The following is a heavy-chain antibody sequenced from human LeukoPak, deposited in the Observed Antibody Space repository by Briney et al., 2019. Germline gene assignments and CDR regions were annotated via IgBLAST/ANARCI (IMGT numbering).Heavy chain of an antibody. D-gene: IGHD3-22*01. CDR2: INPNSGGT. CDR1: GYTFTGYY. V-gene: IGHV1-2*04. CDR3: ARVGDDSSGYHDY. Sequence: ASVKVSCKASGYTFTGYYMHWVRQAPGQGLEWMGWINPNSGGTNYAQKFQGWVTMTRDTSISTAYMELSRLRSDDTAVYYCARVGDDSSGYHDYWGQGTLVTVAS. J-gene: IGHJ4*02.